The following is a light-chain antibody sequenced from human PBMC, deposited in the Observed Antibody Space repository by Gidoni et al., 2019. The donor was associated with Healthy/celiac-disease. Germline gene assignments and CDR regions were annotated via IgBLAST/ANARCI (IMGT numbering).Light chain of an antibody. CDR2: DAS. CDR1: QSVSSY. J-gene: IGKJ4*01. CDR3: QQRSNWPLT. Sequence: EIVLTQSPATLSLSPGESATLSCRASQSVSSYLAWYQQKPVQAPRLLIYDASNRATGIPARCSGSGSGTDFTLTISSLEPEDFAVYYCQQRSNWPLTFGGGTKVEIK. V-gene: IGKV3-11*01.